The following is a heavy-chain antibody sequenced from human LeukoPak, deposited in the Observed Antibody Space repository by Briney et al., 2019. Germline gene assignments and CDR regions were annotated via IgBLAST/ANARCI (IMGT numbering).Heavy chain of an antibody. CDR1: GFTFKSYA. J-gene: IGHJ6*03. D-gene: IGHD2/OR15-2a*01. CDR3: AKGPSEGDFYNIDV. CDR2: ITESGATT. Sequence: GGSLRLSCAASGFTFKSYAMNWVRQAPGKGPEWVSGITESGATTYYADSVKGWFTVSRDNSDNKVYLQMNSLRAEDTALYYCAKGPSEGDFYNIDVWGKGTTVIVSS. V-gene: IGHV3-23*01.